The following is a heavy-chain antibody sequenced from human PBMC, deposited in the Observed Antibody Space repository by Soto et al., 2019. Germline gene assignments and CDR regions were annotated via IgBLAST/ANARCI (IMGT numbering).Heavy chain of an antibody. CDR1: GFTFSGSA. J-gene: IGHJ4*02. Sequence: GGSLRLSCAASGFTFSGSAMHWVRQASGKGLEWVGRIRSKTDGGTTAYAAPVKGRFTISRDDSKNTLYLQMNSLKTEDTAVYYCTSDPRGYSGSRAVDYWGQGTLVTVSS. D-gene: IGHD1-26*01. CDR2: IRSKTDGGTT. V-gene: IGHV3-73*01. CDR3: TSDPRGYSGSRAVDY.